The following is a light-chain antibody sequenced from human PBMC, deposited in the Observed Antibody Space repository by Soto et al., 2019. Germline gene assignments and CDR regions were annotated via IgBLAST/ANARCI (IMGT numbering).Light chain of an antibody. CDR1: SSNIGAGYE. CDR2: GNN. Sequence: QAVVTQPPSVSGALGQRVTISCTGSSSNIGAGYEVHWYQQLPGTAPKLLIYGNNNRPSGVPDRFSGSKSATSASLAITGLRAEDEADYYCQSYDSSLSALYVFGTGTQLTVL. V-gene: IGLV1-40*01. CDR3: QSYDSSLSALYV. J-gene: IGLJ1*01.